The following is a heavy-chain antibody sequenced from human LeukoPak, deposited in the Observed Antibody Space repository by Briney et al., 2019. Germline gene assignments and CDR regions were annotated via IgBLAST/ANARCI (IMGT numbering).Heavy chain of an antibody. Sequence: PGGSLRLSCLASGFTVTNYAMHWVRQAPGKGLDYVSVLYSRGTSTYYAGSVKGRFTVSRDSSKNTLFLQMSSLRVEDTAIYYCVRDSSGMDVWGRGTAVTVSS. CDR2: LYSRGTST. CDR1: GFTVTNYA. J-gene: IGHJ6*02. V-gene: IGHV3-64D*06. CDR3: VRDSSGMDV.